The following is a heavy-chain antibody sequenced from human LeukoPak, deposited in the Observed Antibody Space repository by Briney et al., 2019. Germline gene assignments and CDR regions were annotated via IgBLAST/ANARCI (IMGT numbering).Heavy chain of an antibody. J-gene: IGHJ4*02. V-gene: IGHV3-30*12. CDR3: AGKVASGY. Sequence: GGSLRLSXAASGFTFSSYGMHWVRQSPGKGLEWVAVISSDGNTRYYADSVQGRFTISRDNSKNTLDLQMNSPRAEDTAVYYCAGKVASGYWGQGTLVTVSS. CDR1: GFTFSSYG. D-gene: IGHD5-12*01. CDR2: ISSDGNTR.